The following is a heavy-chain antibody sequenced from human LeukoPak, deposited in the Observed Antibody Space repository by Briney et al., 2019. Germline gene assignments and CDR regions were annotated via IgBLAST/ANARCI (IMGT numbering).Heavy chain of an antibody. V-gene: IGHV4-39*07. Sequence: SETLSLTCTVSGGSISNSGYYWGWFRQPPGKGLEWIGSIYYSGSTYYNPSLKNRVTISLDASKKQISLNLSSVTAADTAVYHCARELIAAPVLGAFDIWGPGTMVTVSS. CDR2: IYYSGST. J-gene: IGHJ3*02. CDR3: ARELIAAPVLGAFDI. CDR1: GGSISNSGYY. D-gene: IGHD6-6*01.